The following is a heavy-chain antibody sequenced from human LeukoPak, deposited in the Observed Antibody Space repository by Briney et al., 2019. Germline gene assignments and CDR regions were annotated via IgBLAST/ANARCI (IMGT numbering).Heavy chain of an antibody. CDR1: GFTFSRYS. CDR2: IRTSPSYI. D-gene: IGHD2/OR15-2a*01. J-gene: IGHJ5*02. CDR3: AREGLSGWFDP. V-gene: IGHV3-21*06. Sequence: PGGSLRLSCAASGFTFSRYSMNWVRQAPGKGLEWVSSIRTSPSYIYYTDSVKGRFTISRDNAKNSLYLQMNSLRAEDTAVYYCAREGLSGWFDPWGQGTLVTVSS.